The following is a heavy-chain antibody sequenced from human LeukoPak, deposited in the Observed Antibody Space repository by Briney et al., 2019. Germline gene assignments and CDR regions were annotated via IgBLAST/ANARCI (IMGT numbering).Heavy chain of an antibody. CDR3: AKGKAYSSGWPFDY. CDR1: GFTFDDYA. D-gene: IGHD6-19*01. Sequence: PGGSLRLSCAASGFTFDDYAMHWVRQAPGKGLEWVSGISWNSGSIGYADSVKGRFTISRDNAKNSLYLQMNSLRAEDTALYYCAKGKAYSSGWPFDYWGQGTLVTVSS. CDR2: ISWNSGSI. V-gene: IGHV3-9*01. J-gene: IGHJ4*02.